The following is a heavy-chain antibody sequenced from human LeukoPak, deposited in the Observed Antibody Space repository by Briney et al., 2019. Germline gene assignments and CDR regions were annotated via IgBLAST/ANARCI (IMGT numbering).Heavy chain of an antibody. D-gene: IGHD1-26*01. Sequence: GGSLRLSCAASGFTFSSYGMHWVRQAPGKGLEWVAFIRYDGSNKYYADSVKGRFTISRDNSKNTLYLQMNSLRAEDTAVYYCAKDPDPHRGSYSVSPLLVGYYSDYWGQGTLVTVSS. J-gene: IGHJ4*02. CDR1: GFTFSSYG. V-gene: IGHV3-30*02. CDR3: AKDPDPHRGSYSVSPLLVGYYSDY. CDR2: IRYDGSNK.